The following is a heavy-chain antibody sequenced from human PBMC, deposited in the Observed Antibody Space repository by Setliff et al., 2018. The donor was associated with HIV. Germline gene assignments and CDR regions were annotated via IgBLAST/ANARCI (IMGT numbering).Heavy chain of an antibody. CDR1: GGSISSYY. D-gene: IGHD3-10*01. CDR3: ARGGSGNSYNGAFDY. J-gene: IGHJ4*02. Sequence: SETLSLTCTVSGGSISSYYWSWIRQPPGKGLEWIGSIYTSGSTNYNPSLKSRLTISLDTKNQFSLKLSSVTAADTAVYYCARGGSGNSYNGAFDYWGQGTLVTVPQ. V-gene: IGHV4-4*08. CDR2: IYTSGST.